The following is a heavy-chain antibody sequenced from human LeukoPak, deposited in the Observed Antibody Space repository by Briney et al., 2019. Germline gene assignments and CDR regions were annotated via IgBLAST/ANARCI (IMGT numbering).Heavy chain of an antibody. V-gene: IGHV3-7*01. D-gene: IGHD3-22*01. CDR1: EFTFSAYW. CDR3: ARGRLSYYYDSGGYYYFDY. CDR2: IKQDGSEK. Sequence: GGSLRLSCAASEFTFSAYWMTWVRQAPGKGLEWVANIKQDGSEKYYVGSVKGRFTISRDNAKNSLYLQMNSLRAEDTAVYYCARGRLSYYYDSGGYYYFDYWGQGTLVTVSS. J-gene: IGHJ4*02.